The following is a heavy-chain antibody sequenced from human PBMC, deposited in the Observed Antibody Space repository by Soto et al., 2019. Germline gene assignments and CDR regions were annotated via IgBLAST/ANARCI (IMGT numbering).Heavy chain of an antibody. D-gene: IGHD1-7*01. CDR1: GFTFSDYG. CDR2: VWFDGSIQ. J-gene: IGHJ4*02. CDR3: ARVDFGGNSYYFDY. V-gene: IGHV3-33*01. Sequence: GGSLRLSCVGSGFTFSDYGIHWVRQAPDKGLEWVAVVWFDGSIQYYGDSVKGRFTISRDNSNNTVDLQMNNLRAEDTAVYYCARVDFGGNSYYFDYWGQGTPVTVSS.